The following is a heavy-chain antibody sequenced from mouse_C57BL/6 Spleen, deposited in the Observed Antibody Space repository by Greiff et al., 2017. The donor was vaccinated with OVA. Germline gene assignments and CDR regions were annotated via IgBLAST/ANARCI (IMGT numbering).Heavy chain of an antibody. CDR1: GFNIKDDY. Sequence: EVQLQESGAELVRPGASVKLSCTASGFNIKDDYMHWVKQRPEQGLEWIGWIDPENGDTEYASKFQGKATITADTSSNTAYLQLSSLTSEDTAVYYCTRGLRVMDYWGQGTSVTVSS. J-gene: IGHJ4*01. D-gene: IGHD1-1*01. CDR3: TRGLRVMDY. CDR2: IDPENGDT. V-gene: IGHV14-4*01.